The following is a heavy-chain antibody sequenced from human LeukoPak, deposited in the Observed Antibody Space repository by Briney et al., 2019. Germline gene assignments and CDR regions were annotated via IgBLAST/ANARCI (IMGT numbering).Heavy chain of an antibody. J-gene: IGHJ4*02. D-gene: IGHD3-22*01. V-gene: IGHV3-23*01. CDR3: ARDRPNYYGSDGHYYRRDGDY. CDR2: ITIPAESP. CDR1: GFTLSIYA. Sequence: VGSLRLSCAASGFTLSIYATSWVPHAPGEGLQCVSSITIPAESPWYVDSVKGRFTITRDNSENTLYLQMHSLRAEDTAVYYCARDRPNYYGSDGHYYRRDGDYWGRGTLVSVSS.